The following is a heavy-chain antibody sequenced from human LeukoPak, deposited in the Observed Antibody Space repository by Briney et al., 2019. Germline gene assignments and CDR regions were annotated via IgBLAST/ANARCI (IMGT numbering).Heavy chain of an antibody. CDR1: GFTFNSYA. Sequence: GGSLRLSCAASGFTFNSYAMSWVRQAPGKRLEWVSSISGSGDNTFYADSVKGRFTISRDNSKSTLYLQINSLRAEDTAVYYCAKDPFHWGTIYFDYWGQGTLVTVSS. CDR3: AKDPFHWGTIYFDY. CDR2: ISGSGDNT. J-gene: IGHJ4*02. D-gene: IGHD7-27*01. V-gene: IGHV3-23*01.